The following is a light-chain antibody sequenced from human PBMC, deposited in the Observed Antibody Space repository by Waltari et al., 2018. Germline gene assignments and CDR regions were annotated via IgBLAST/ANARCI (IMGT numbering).Light chain of an antibody. CDR1: SSDVAGYNY. V-gene: IGLV2-8*01. J-gene: IGLJ2*01. Sequence: QSALPQPPSASGSPGQSVTIPCPGTSSDVAGYNYVPWYQQHPGQAPKVIIFEVSKRPSGVPDRFTGSKSGNTASLTVSGLQAEDEADYYCCSYAGSNNLVFGGGTKLTVL. CDR3: CSYAGSNNLV. CDR2: EVS.